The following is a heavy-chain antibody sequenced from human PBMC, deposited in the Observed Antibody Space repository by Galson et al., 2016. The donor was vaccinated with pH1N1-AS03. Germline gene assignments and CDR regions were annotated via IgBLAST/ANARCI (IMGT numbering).Heavy chain of an antibody. CDR3: WIKSVGYGSGSSYFDY. CDR1: GYTFTTFD. V-gene: IGHV1-8*01. Sequence: SVKVSCKASGYTFTTFDINWVRLATGQGLEWMGWMNPNSANTGYAQKFQDRVTMTRNTSISTAYMELSSLRSEDTAVYYCWIKSVGYGSGSSYFDYWGQGTLVTVSS. D-gene: IGHD3-10*01. J-gene: IGHJ4*02. CDR2: MNPNSANT.